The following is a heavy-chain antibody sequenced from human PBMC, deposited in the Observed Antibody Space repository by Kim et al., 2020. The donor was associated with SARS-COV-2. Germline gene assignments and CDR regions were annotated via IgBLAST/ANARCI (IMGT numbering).Heavy chain of an antibody. Sequence: GGSLRLSCAASGFTFSSYGMHWVRQAPGKGLEWVAVIWYDGSNKYYADSVKGRFTISRDNSKNTLYLQMNSLRAEDTAVYYCAREGDILTGPDAFDIWGQGTMVTVSS. V-gene: IGHV3-33*01. J-gene: IGHJ3*02. CDR2: IWYDGSNK. CDR3: AREGDILTGPDAFDI. CDR1: GFTFSSYG. D-gene: IGHD3-9*01.